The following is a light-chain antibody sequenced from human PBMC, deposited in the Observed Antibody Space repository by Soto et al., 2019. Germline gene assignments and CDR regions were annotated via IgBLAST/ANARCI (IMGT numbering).Light chain of an antibody. V-gene: IGKV3-20*01. Sequence: ELVLTQSPGTLSLSPGERATLSCRASQSVKSSYLAWYQQKPGQAPRLLIYGASSRATGIPDRFSGSGSGTDFTLIISSLQSEDFAIYFCQQYNNWPLYTFGQGTKLEI. J-gene: IGKJ2*01. CDR2: GAS. CDR3: QQYNNWPLYT. CDR1: QSVKSSY.